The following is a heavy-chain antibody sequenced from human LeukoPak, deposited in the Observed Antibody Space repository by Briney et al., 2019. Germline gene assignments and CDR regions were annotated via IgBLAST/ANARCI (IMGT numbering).Heavy chain of an antibody. CDR2: ISWNSGSI. Sequence: PGTCLRLSCAASGLTFDDYATRSVRQPPGKGLEWVSGISWNSGSIGYADSVKGRFTISRDNAKNSLYLQMNSLRAEDTALYYCAKGRNPGYSSGWYDYWGQGTLVTVSS. CDR3: AKGRNPGYSSGWYDY. D-gene: IGHD6-19*01. CDR1: GLTFDDYA. J-gene: IGHJ4*02. V-gene: IGHV3-9*01.